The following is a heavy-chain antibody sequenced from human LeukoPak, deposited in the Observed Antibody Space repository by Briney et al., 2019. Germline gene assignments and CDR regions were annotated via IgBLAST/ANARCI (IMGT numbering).Heavy chain of an antibody. V-gene: IGHV4-34*01. CDR2: INESGST. CDR3: ASRIGRYLYYFGMDV. J-gene: IGHJ6*02. D-gene: IGHD1-26*01. CDR1: GGPFSHYY. Sequence: PSETLSLTCAVSGGPFSHYYWTWIRWPPGKGLERIGEINESGSTNYDPSLKSRVTISVDTSKNHFSLNLTSVTAADTAVYYGASRIGRYLYYFGMDVWGQGTTVTVSS.